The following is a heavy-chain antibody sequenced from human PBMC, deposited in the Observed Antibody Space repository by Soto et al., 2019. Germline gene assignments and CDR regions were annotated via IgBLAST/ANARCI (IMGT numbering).Heavy chain of an antibody. CDR1: GGSISSYY. V-gene: IGHV4-59*01. J-gene: IGHJ6*02. CDR3: ARRRFGELNSMDV. Sequence: SETLSLTCTVSGGSISSYYWSWIRQPPGKGLEWIGYIYYSGSTNYNPSLKSRVTISVDTSKNQFSLKLSSVTAADTAVYYCARRRFGELNSMDVWGQGTTVTV. CDR2: IYYSGST. D-gene: IGHD3-10*01.